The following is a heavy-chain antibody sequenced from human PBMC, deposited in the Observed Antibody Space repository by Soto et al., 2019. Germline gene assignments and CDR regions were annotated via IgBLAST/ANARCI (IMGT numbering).Heavy chain of an antibody. CDR2: IIPIFGTA. V-gene: IGHV1-69*01. D-gene: IGHD6-6*01. Sequence: QVQLVQSGAEVQNPGSSVKVSCKASGGTFSSYAISWVRQAPGQGLEWMGGIIPIFGTANYAQKFQGRVTITADESTSTADMELSSLRSEDTAVYYCARDHRIAARPGWFDPWGQGTMVIVSS. J-gene: IGHJ5*02. CDR1: GGTFSSYA. CDR3: ARDHRIAARPGWFDP.